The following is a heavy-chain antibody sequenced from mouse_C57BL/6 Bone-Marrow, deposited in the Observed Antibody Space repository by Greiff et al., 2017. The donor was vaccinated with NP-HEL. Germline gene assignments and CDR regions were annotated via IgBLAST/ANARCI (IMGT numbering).Heavy chain of an antibody. J-gene: IGHJ3*01. CDR2: IDPETGGT. CDR3: TYATTVIATPFSD. V-gene: IGHV1-15*01. D-gene: IGHD1-1*01. Sequence: VQLQQSGAELVRPGASVTLSCKASGYTFTDYEMHWVKQTPGHGLEWIGAIDPETGGTAYNQKFKGKAILTADKSSSTAYMELRSLTSEDSAVYYCTYATTVIATPFSDWGQGTLVTASA. CDR1: GYTFTDYE.